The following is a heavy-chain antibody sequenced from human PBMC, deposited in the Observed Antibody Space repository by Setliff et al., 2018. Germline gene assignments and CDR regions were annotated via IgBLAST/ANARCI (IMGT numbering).Heavy chain of an antibody. CDR2: INHSGST. D-gene: IGHD5-18*01. CDR3: ARAPGYSYGYYYYGMDV. Sequence: PSETLSLTCAAYGGSFSGYYWSWIRQPPGKGLEWIGEINHSGSTNYNPSLKSRVTISVDTSKNQFSLKLSSVTAADTAVYYCARAPGYSYGYYYYGMDVWGQGTTVTVSS. V-gene: IGHV4-34*01. CDR1: GGSFSGYY. J-gene: IGHJ6*02.